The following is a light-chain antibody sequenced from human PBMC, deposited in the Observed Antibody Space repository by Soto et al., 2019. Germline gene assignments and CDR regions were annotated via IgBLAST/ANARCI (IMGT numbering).Light chain of an antibody. Sequence: QSALTQPASVSGSPGQSITISCTGTSSDVGGYNYVSWYQQYPGKAPKLMIYEVRNRPSGVSNRFSGSKSGNTASLTISGLQADDEADYYCSSYTSSGTQVFGGGTKLTVL. J-gene: IGLJ3*02. V-gene: IGLV2-14*01. CDR2: EVR. CDR1: SSDVGGYNY. CDR3: SSYTSSGTQV.